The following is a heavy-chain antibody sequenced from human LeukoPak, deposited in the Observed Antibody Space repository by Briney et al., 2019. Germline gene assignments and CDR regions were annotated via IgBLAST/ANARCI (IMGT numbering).Heavy chain of an antibody. CDR1: GYPFSAHF. V-gene: IGHV7-4-1*02. CDR2: IDTTTGNP. D-gene: IGHD3-10*01. J-gene: IGHJ4*02. Sequence: ASVKVSCKASGYPFSAHFLNWVRQAPGQGLEWMGNIDTTTGNPRYAQDFTGRFVFSLDTSVSTAYLQITSLKADDTAAYYCVRGTPTPGMDYWGQGTQVTASS. CDR3: VRGTPTPGMDY.